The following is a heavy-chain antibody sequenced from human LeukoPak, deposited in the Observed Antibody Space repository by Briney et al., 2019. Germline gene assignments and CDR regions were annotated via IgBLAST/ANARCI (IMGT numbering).Heavy chain of an antibody. J-gene: IGHJ4*02. CDR1: GFTFSSYS. D-gene: IGHD3-3*01. CDR3: ARDQPYYDFWSGYGNFDY. CDR2: ISSSSSYI. Sequence: GGSLRLSCAASGFTFSSYSMNWVRQAPGKGLEWVSSISSSSSYIYYADSVKGRLTISRDNAKNSLYLQMNSLRAEDTAVYYCARDQPYYDFWSGYGNFDYWGQGTLVTVSS. V-gene: IGHV3-21*01.